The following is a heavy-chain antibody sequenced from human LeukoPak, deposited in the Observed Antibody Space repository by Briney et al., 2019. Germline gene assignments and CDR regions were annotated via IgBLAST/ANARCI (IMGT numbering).Heavy chain of an antibody. D-gene: IGHD5-12*01. J-gene: IGHJ3*02. V-gene: IGHV3-9*01. Sequence: GRSLRLSCAASGFTFDDYAMHWVRQAPGKGLEWVSGINWNSGSIGYADSVKGRFTISRDNAKNSLYLQMNSLRAEDTALYYCAKVSDIVATMGAFDIWGQGTMVTVSS. CDR1: GFTFDDYA. CDR3: AKVSDIVATMGAFDI. CDR2: INWNSGSI.